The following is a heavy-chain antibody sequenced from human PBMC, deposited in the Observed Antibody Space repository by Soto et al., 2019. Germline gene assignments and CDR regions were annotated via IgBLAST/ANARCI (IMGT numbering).Heavy chain of an antibody. CDR1: GFTFSSYG. CDR2: IWYDGSNK. V-gene: IGHV3-33*01. D-gene: IGHD6-13*01. J-gene: IGHJ6*02. Sequence: PGGSLRLSCAASGFTFSSYGMHWVRQAPGKGLEWVAVIWYDGSNKYYADSVKGRFTISRDNSKNTLYLQMNSLRAEDTAVYYCASGSSSLYVGMVVWGQGTTATVSS. CDR3: ASGSSSLYVGMVV.